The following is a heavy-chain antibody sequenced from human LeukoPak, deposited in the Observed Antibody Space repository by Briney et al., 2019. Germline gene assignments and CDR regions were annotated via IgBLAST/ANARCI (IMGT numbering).Heavy chain of an antibody. D-gene: IGHD3-10*01. V-gene: IGHV3-23*01. Sequence: PGGSLRLSCAASGFSFSIDAMSWVRQAPGKGLEWVSAISGSGGSTYYADSVKGRFTISRDNSKNTLYLQMNSLRAEDTAVYYCAKAVIPWFGELSGWFDPWGQGTLVTVSS. CDR3: AKAVIPWFGELSGWFDP. CDR1: GFSFSIDA. J-gene: IGHJ5*02. CDR2: ISGSGGST.